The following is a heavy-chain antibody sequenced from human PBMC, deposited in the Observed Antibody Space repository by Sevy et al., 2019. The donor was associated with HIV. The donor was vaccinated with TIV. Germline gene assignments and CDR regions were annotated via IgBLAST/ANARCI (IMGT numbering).Heavy chain of an antibody. CDR2: IYYSGST. Sequence: SETLSLTCTVSGGSVSSGSYYWSWIRQPPGKGLEWIGYIYYSGSTNYNPSLKSRVTISVDTSKDQFSLKLSSVTAADTAVDYCARAGCGYYDFWSGYYLGYYYGMDVWGQGTTVTVSS. CDR1: GGSVSSGSYY. V-gene: IGHV4-61*01. D-gene: IGHD3-3*01. CDR3: ARAGCGYYDFWSGYYLGYYYGMDV. J-gene: IGHJ6*02.